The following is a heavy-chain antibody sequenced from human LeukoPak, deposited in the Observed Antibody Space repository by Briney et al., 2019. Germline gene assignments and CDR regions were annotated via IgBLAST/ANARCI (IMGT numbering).Heavy chain of an antibody. J-gene: IGHJ3*02. CDR1: GGSISSGGSS. D-gene: IGHD4-11*01. V-gene: IGHV4-30-2*01. CDR3: ARPSTDYSNLGDAFDI. Sequence: SETLSLTCAVSGGSISSGGSSWSWIRQPPGKGLEWIGYIYHSGSTYYNPSLKSRVTISVDRSKNQFSLKLSSVTAADTAVYYCARPSTDYSNLGDAFDIWGQGTMVTVSS. CDR2: IYHSGST.